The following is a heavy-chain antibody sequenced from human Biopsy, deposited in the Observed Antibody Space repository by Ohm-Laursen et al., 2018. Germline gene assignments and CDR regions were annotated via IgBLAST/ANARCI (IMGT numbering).Heavy chain of an antibody. J-gene: IGHJ4*02. D-gene: IGHD2-21*02. CDR1: GGSISSYY. CDR3: ARDDAVTVIRGLYY. V-gene: IGHV4-59*01. CDR2: IYYSGTT. Sequence: PPGTLSLTCPVSGGSISSYYWNWIRQPPGKGLEWIGYIYYSGTTDYSPSLKSRVTISIDKSKNRFLLKLSSVTAEDTAVYYCARDDAVTVIRGLYYWGQGALVTVSS.